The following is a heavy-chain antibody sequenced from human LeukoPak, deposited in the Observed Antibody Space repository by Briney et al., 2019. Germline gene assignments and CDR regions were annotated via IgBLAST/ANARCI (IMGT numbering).Heavy chain of an antibody. D-gene: IGHD1-26*01. Sequence: SVKVSCKASGGTFSSYAISWVRQAPGQGLEWMGRIIPILGIANYAQKFQGRVTITADESTSTAYMELSSLRSEDTAVYYCARQSGGLVGATTFDYWGQGTLVTVSS. J-gene: IGHJ4*02. V-gene: IGHV1-69*04. CDR3: ARQSGGLVGATTFDY. CDR1: GGTFSSYA. CDR2: IIPILGIA.